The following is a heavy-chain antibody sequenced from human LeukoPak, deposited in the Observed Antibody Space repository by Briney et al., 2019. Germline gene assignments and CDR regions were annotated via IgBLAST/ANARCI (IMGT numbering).Heavy chain of an antibody. D-gene: IGHD1-20*01. J-gene: IGHJ6*04. CDR3: ASRPGIAGTTDLDV. Sequence: SETLSLTCAVYGGSFSGYYWSWIRQPPGKGLEWIGEINHSGSTNYNPSLKSQVTISVDTSKNQFSLKLSSVTAADTAVYYCASRPGIAGTTDLDVWGKGTTVTVSS. CDR2: INHSGST. CDR1: GGSFSGYY. V-gene: IGHV4-34*01.